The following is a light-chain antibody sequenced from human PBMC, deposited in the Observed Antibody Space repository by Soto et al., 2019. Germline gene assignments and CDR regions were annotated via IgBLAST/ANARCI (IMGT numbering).Light chain of an antibody. Sequence: EIVLTQSPATLSLSPGERATLSCRASQTISSYLAWYQQKPGQAPRLLIYDASNRAAGIPARFSGFGSGTDFTLTISSLEPEDVAIYYCQQRTNWPLTCGGGTNVEIK. CDR1: QTISSY. V-gene: IGKV3-11*01. J-gene: IGKJ4*01. CDR2: DAS. CDR3: QQRTNWPLT.